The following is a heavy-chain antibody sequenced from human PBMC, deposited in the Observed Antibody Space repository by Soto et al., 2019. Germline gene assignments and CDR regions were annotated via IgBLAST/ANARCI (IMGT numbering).Heavy chain of an antibody. CDR3: AAAPARDCSSTSCQEYYYYYHGMDV. CDR2: IVVGSGNT. J-gene: IGHJ6*02. CDR1: GFTFTSSA. V-gene: IGHV1-58*01. D-gene: IGHD2-2*01. Sequence: SVKVSCKASGFTFTSSAVQWVRQARGQRLEWIGWIVVGSGNTNYAQKFQERVTITRDMSTSTAYMELSSLRSEDTAVYYCAAAPARDCSSTSCQEYYYYYHGMDVWGQGTTVTVSS.